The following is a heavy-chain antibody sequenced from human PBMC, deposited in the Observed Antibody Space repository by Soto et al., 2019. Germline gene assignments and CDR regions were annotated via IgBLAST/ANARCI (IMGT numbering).Heavy chain of an antibody. CDR2: ISGSGGST. J-gene: IGHJ6*02. CDR1: GFTFSSYA. Sequence: LRLSCAASGFTFSSYAMSWVRQAPGKGLEWVSAISGSGGSTYYADSVKGRFTISRDNSKNTLYLQMNSLRAEDTAVYYCAKQNGDFWSGYYFAVHRYGMDVWGQGTTVTVSS. CDR3: AKQNGDFWSGYYFAVHRYGMDV. D-gene: IGHD3-3*01. V-gene: IGHV3-23*01.